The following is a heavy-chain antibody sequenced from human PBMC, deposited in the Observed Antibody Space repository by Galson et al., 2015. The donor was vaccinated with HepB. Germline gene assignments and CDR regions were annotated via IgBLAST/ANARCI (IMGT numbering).Heavy chain of an antibody. CDR2: FFQGGST. CDR1: GGSISSGGYS. CDR3: ARTIAAAGAFQH. Sequence: TLSLTCTVSGGSISSGGYSWSWIRQPPGKGLEWIGYFFQGGSTYYNPSLKSRVTMSVDRSKSQFSLNLRSVTAADTAVYYCARTIAAAGAFQHWGQGTLVTVSS. V-gene: IGHV4-30-2*01. D-gene: IGHD6-13*01. J-gene: IGHJ1*01.